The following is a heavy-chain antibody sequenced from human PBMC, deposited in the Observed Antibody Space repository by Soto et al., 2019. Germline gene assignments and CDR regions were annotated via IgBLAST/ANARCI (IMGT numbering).Heavy chain of an antibody. D-gene: IGHD6-6*01. J-gene: IGHJ5*02. CDR3: ARAALRWFDP. CDR2: IYYSGST. CDR1: GGSISSGGYY. V-gene: IGHV4-31*03. Sequence: SETLSLTCTVSGGSISSGGYYWSWIRQHPGKGLEWIGYIYYSGSTYYNPSLKSRVTISVDTSKNQFSLKLSSVTAADTAVYYCARAALRWFDPWGQGTLVTVSS.